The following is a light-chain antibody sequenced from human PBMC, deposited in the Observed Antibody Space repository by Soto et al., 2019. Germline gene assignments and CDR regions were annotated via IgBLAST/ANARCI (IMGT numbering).Light chain of an antibody. V-gene: IGLV2-23*01. Sequence: QSVLSHPASVSVSTGQSITISCPGTSSVVGIYNLFSWYQQHPSKDSKLMTYDGGKRPTWGSNVVSGYMSDNTASRTIFGLQAEEEADYYCCSYAGSSTHVFGTGTKVTVL. CDR3: CSYAGSSTHV. J-gene: IGLJ1*01. CDR2: DGG. CDR1: SSVVGIYNL.